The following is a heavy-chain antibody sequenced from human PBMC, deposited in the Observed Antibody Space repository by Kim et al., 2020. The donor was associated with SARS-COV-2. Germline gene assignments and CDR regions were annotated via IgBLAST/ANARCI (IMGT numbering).Heavy chain of an antibody. J-gene: IGHJ3*02. CDR2: IKEDGRTN. Sequence: GGSLRLSCAASGFTFSSSCMTWVRQAPGKGLEWVSNIKEDGRTNYYVDSVKGLFTISRDNAQNSLYLQMNNLRTEDPASYFCARARALVRGAISGFDIWGQGTTVTVSS. V-gene: IGHV3-7*03. CDR1: GFTFSSSC. CDR3: ARARALVRGAISGFDI. D-gene: IGHD3-10*01.